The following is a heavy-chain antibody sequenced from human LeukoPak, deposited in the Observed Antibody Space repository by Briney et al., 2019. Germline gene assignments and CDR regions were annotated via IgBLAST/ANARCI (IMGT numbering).Heavy chain of an antibody. CDR2: ITHLFGTA. CDR1: GGTFSNYA. V-gene: IGHV1-69*13. CDR3: ARDSSEFRSLIPH. Sequence: SVNVSCKASGGTFSNYAISWVRQAPGQGLEWMGGITHLFGTAKYAQKFQGRVTITADESTSTAYMELSSLRSEDTAVYYCARDSSEFRSLIPHWGQGTLVTVSS. D-gene: IGHD2-21*01. J-gene: IGHJ1*01.